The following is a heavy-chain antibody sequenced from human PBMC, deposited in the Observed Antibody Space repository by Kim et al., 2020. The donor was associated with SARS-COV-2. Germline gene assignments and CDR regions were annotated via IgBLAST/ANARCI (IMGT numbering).Heavy chain of an antibody. J-gene: IGHJ3*02. V-gene: IGHV3-9*01. Sequence: GGSLRLSCAASGFTFDDYAMHWVRQAPGKGLEWVSGISWNSGSIGYADSVKGRFTISRDNAKNSLYLQMNSLRAEDTALYYCAKGHYDTPLDAFDIWGQG. CDR3: AKGHYDTPLDAFDI. D-gene: IGHD3-22*01. CDR2: ISWNSGSI. CDR1: GFTFDDYA.